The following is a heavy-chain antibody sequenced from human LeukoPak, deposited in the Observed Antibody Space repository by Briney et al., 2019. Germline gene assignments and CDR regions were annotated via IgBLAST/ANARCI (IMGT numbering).Heavy chain of an antibody. D-gene: IGHD7-27*01. CDR1: GYTFTDYY. Sequence: ASVKVSCKASGYTFTDYYINWVRQAPGQGLEWMGWIAPNGDRTYYAQNFLGRLTVTRDTSINTVYMELNSLTSGDTAVYYCARDEDWGPDYWGQGTLVTISS. J-gene: IGHJ4*02. CDR2: IAPNGDRT. V-gene: IGHV1-2*02. CDR3: ARDEDWGPDY.